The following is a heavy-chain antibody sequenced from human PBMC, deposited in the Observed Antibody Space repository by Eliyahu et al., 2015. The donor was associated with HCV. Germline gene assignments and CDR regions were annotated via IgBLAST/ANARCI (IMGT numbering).Heavy chain of an antibody. Sequence: QVHLQESGPGRVKPSETLSLTCXVSGVSLXNWYWSWIRQPAGKGLEWIGRIYPSGSTNYNPSLQSRVTMSVDTSKNQFSLKLSSVTAADTAVYYCARGSLTSDYWGQGTLVTVSP. CDR2: IYPSGST. CDR3: ARGSLTSDY. V-gene: IGHV4-4*07. J-gene: IGHJ4*02. CDR1: GVSLXNWY.